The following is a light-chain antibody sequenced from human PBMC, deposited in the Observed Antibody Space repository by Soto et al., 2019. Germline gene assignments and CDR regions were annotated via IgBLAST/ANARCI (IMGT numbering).Light chain of an antibody. CDR2: DAS. CDR3: QQYDDLYT. V-gene: IGKV1-33*01. CDR1: QDISNY. J-gene: IGKJ2*01. Sequence: DIQMTQSPSSLSASVGDRVTITCQASQDISNYLNWYQVKPGRAPKVLIYDASHLETGVPSRFSGSGSGTDFTFTISSLQPEDIATYYCQQYDDLYTFGQGTKLEIK.